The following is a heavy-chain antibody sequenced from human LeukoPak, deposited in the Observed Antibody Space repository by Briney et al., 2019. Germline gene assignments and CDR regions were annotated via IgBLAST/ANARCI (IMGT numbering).Heavy chain of an antibody. J-gene: IGHJ4*02. V-gene: IGHV4-59*07. CDR3: AQTTGWPGFDF. D-gene: IGHD6-19*01. CDR2: IYNVVNT. Sequence: SDTLSLTCIVSGASTSSRYWSWIRQPPGRALEWIGHIYNVVNTKYNPSLTSRVNISINTSKNQSSLKLTTMPPADPARYYFAQTTGWPGFDFWGAGALVTVSS. CDR1: GASTSSRY.